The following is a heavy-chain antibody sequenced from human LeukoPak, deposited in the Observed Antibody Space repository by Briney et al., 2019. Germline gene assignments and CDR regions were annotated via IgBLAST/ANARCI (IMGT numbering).Heavy chain of an antibody. CDR1: GFTFSSYV. V-gene: IGHV3-20*04. CDR3: ARVDSGTPNLNFDY. D-gene: IGHD1-1*01. Sequence: GGSLRLSCAASGFTFSSYVLSWVRQAPGKGLEWVSGINWNSGTLGYAGSVKGRFTISRDNAKNSLYLQMNSLRAEDTAVYYCARVDSGTPNLNFDYWGQGTLVTVSS. CDR2: INWNSGTL. J-gene: IGHJ4*02.